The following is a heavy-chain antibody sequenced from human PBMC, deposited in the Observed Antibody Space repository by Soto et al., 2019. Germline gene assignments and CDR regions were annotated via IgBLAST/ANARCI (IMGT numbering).Heavy chain of an antibody. CDR1: GFTFSSYA. CDR3: ARRGSGSYYDC. J-gene: IGHJ4*02. Sequence: EVQLLESGGGLVQPGGSLRLSCAASGFTFSSYAMRWVRQAPGKGLEWVSALSGSGGSTYYADSVKGRFTISRDNSKNTLYLQMNGLRAEDTAVYYCARRGSGSYYDCWGQGTLVTVSS. V-gene: IGHV3-23*01. D-gene: IGHD1-26*01. CDR2: LSGSGGST.